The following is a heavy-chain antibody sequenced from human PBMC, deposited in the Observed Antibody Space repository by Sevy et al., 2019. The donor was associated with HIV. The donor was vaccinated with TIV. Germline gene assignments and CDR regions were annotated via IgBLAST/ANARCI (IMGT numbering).Heavy chain of an antibody. CDR1: GGTFNNYA. D-gene: IGHD1-1*01. Sequence: ASVKVSCKASGGTFNNYAFSWVRQAPGQGLEWVGGIIPILGTINYAQKFQGRVTITADESADTVYMKLSSLRSEDTAVYFCAKDLIEATNGFDNWGQGTLVTVSS. CDR3: AKDLIEATNGFDN. V-gene: IGHV1-69*13. J-gene: IGHJ4*02. CDR2: IIPILGTI.